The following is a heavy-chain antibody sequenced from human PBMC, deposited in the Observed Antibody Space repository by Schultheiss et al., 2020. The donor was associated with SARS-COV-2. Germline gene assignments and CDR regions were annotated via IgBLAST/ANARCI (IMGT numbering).Heavy chain of an antibody. D-gene: IGHD1-26*01. V-gene: IGHV3-30*03. J-gene: IGHJ4*02. CDR1: GFTFSSYG. CDR3: ARDQQHSGSCDY. CDR2: ISYDGSNK. Sequence: GGSLRLSCAASGFTFSSYGMHWVRQAPGKGLEWVAVISYDGSNKYYADSVKGRFTISRDNSKNTLYLQMNNLRAEDTAVYYCARDQQHSGSCDYWGQGTLVTVSS.